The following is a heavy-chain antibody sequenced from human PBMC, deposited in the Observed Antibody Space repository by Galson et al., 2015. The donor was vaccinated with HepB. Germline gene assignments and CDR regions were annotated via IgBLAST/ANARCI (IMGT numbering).Heavy chain of an antibody. CDR1: GYTFTGYY. J-gene: IGHJ6*02. Sequence: SVKVSCKASGYTFTGYYIHWVRQAPGQGLEWLGWINPNSGGTNYAQRFQGRVTMTRDTSSSTAYMELSRLSSDDTAVYYCARRPCGDDYCSTTRRSYYYGLDVWGRGTTVTVSS. CDR3: ARRPCGDDYCSTTRRSYYYGLDV. V-gene: IGHV1-2*02. CDR2: INPNSGGT. D-gene: IGHD2-2*01.